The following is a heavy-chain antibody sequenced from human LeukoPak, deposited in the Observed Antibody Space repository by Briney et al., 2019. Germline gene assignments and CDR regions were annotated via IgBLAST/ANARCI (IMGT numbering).Heavy chain of an antibody. CDR3: AATMTDSGYDPFDY. J-gene: IGHJ4*02. D-gene: IGHD5-12*01. CDR2: IYSGGTT. Sequence: GGSLRLSCAASGFTVSTNYMNWVRQAPGKGLEWVSVIYSGGTTYYADSVKGRFTISRDNSKNTLYLQTNSLRAEDTAVYYCAATMTDSGYDPFDYWGQGTLVTVSS. CDR1: GFTVSTNY. V-gene: IGHV3-66*01.